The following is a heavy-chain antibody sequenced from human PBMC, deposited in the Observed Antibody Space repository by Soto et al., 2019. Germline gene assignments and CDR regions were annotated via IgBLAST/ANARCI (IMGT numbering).Heavy chain of an antibody. CDR2: IYYSGST. D-gene: IGHD6-19*01. V-gene: IGHV4-59*01. CDR3: ARDPLYSSGWYYFDY. J-gene: IGHJ4*02. CDR1: GGSISSYY. Sequence: PSETLSLTCTVAGGSISSYYWSWIRQPPGKGLEWIGYIYYSGSTNYNPSLKSRVTISVDTSKNQFSLKLSSVTAADTAVYYCARDPLYSSGWYYFDYWGQGTLVTVSS.